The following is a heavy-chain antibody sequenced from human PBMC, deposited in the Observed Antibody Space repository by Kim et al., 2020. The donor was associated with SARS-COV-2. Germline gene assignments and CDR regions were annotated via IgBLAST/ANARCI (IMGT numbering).Heavy chain of an antibody. Sequence: YADSVKGRFTISRDNAKNTLNLQVYSLRVEDTAVYYCARGGQMTRINSLDYWGQGILVTVSS. D-gene: IGHD4-17*01. V-gene: IGHV3-74*01. CDR3: ARGGQMTRINSLDY. J-gene: IGHJ4*02.